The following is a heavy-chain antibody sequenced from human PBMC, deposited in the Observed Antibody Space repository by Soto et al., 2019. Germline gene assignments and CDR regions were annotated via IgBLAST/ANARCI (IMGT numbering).Heavy chain of an antibody. Sequence: GGSLRLSCAASGFIFTNYAMNWVRQAPGKGLEWVSVIGGRGNSAYYADSVQGRFTISRDNSKNTLSLQMSSLTAADTALYYCVREGRGSFDFWGRGTMVTVSS. CDR3: VREGRGSFDF. CDR1: GFIFTNYA. CDR2: IGGRGNSA. D-gene: IGHD5-12*01. J-gene: IGHJ3*01. V-gene: IGHV3-23*01.